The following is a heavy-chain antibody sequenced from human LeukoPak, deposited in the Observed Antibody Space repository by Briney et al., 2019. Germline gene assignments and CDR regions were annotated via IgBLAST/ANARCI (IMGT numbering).Heavy chain of an antibody. CDR3: ARDRCSSTSCYFGNWFDP. J-gene: IGHJ5*02. CDR2: INPNSGGT. Sequence: ASVKVSCKASGYTFTGYYMHWVRQAPGQGLEWMGWINPNSGGTNYAQKFQGRVTMTRDTSISTAYMELSRLRSDDTAVYYCARDRCSSTSCYFGNWFDPWGQGTPVTVSS. V-gene: IGHV1-2*02. D-gene: IGHD2-2*01. CDR1: GYTFTGYY.